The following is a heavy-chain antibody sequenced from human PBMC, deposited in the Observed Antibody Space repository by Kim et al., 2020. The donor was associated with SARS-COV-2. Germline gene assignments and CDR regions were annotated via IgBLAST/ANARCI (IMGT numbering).Heavy chain of an antibody. CDR3: ATGAAAGKSNWFDP. V-gene: IGHV1-24*01. D-gene: IGHD6-13*01. Sequence: YAQKFQGSVTMTEDTSTDTAYMELSSLRSEDTAVYYCATGAAAGKSNWFDPWGQGTLVTVSS. J-gene: IGHJ5*02.